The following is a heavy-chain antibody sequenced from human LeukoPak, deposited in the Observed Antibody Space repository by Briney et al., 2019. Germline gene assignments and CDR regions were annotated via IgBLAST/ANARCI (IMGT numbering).Heavy chain of an antibody. CDR1: GASISNHY. CDR2: IYYSGST. CDR3: AKVAAGPTSLLLSYYYHMDV. Sequence: SETLSLTCSVSGASISNHYWSWIRQTPGQGLEWIGYIYYSGSTNYNPSLKCRVTISLDTSKNEISLKLTSVSAADSAVYYCAKVAAGPTSLLLSYYYHMDVWGTGTTVTISS. D-gene: IGHD6-13*01. J-gene: IGHJ6*03. V-gene: IGHV4-59*11.